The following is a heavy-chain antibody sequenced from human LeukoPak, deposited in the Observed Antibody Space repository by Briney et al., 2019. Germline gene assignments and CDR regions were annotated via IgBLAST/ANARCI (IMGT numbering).Heavy chain of an antibody. CDR2: IIHTGTT. Sequence: SETLSLTCGVHGGSFGFYSWSWLRQSPGRGLEWIGEIIHTGTTTYNPSLASRVTVSIDTSNNQFSLTLTSVTAADTAVYYCARRGNYIDHWGQGALVTDSS. CDR1: GGSFGFYS. V-gene: IGHV4-34*12. J-gene: IGHJ4*02. CDR3: ARRGNYIDH.